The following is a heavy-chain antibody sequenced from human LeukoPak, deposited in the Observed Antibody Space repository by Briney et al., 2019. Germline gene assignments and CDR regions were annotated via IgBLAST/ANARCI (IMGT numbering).Heavy chain of an antibody. CDR3: AKWGLLWFGSYFDY. CDR1: GFTFSSYW. J-gene: IGHJ4*02. V-gene: IGHV3-74*01. Sequence: PGGSLRLSCAASGFTFSSYWMHWVRQAPGQGLVWVSRINSDGSSTIYADSVKGRFTISRDNYKNPLYLQMNSLRAEDTAVYYCAKWGLLWFGSYFDYWGQGTLVTVSS. D-gene: IGHD3-10*01. CDR2: INSDGSST.